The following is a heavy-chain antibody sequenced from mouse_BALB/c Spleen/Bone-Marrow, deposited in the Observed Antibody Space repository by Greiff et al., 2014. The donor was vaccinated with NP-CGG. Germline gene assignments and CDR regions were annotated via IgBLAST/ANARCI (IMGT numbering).Heavy chain of an antibody. J-gene: IGHJ2*01. V-gene: IGHV1S137*01. CDR2: ISSSYGDA. D-gene: IGHD1-1*01. Sequence: QVQLQQSGAELVRPGVSVKISCKGSGCTFTDYAMHWVKQSHAKSLEWIGIISSSYGDATYNQKFKGKATMTVDKSSNTAYMELARLTSDDSAIYYCARGLSYYYGTSYYFDYWGQGTTLTVSS. CDR1: GCTFTDYA. CDR3: ARGLSYYYGTSYYFDY.